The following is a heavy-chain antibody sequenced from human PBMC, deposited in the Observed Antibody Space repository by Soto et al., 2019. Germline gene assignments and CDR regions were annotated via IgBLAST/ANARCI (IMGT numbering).Heavy chain of an antibody. CDR1: GFTFSSYA. CDR3: AKDEWSIYAFDI. J-gene: IGHJ3*02. Sequence: GGSLRLSCAASGFTFSSYAMSWVRQAPGKGLEWASAISGSGGSTYYADSVKGRFTISRDNSKNTLYLQMNSLRAEDTAVYYCAKDEWSIYAFDIWGQGTMVTVSS. V-gene: IGHV3-23*01. CDR2: ISGSGGST. D-gene: IGHD3-3*01.